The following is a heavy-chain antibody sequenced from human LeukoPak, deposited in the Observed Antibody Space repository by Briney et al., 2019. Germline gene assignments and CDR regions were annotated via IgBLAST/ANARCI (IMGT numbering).Heavy chain of an antibody. D-gene: IGHD2-2*01. CDR1: GGSISSSSYY. CDR3: ASSLGFHCSSTSCYYYYGMDV. CDR2: IYYSGGT. J-gene: IGHJ6*02. Sequence: PSETLSLTCTVSGGSISSSSYYWGWVRQPPGQGLEWIGSIYYSGGTYYNPSLKSRVTISVDTSKNQFSLKLSSVTAADTAVYYCASSLGFHCSSTSCYYYYGMDVWGQGTTVTVSS. V-gene: IGHV4-39*01.